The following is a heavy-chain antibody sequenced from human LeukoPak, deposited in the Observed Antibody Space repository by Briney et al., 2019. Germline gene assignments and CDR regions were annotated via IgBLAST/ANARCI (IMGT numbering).Heavy chain of an antibody. V-gene: IGHV3-30*04. CDR2: ISYDGSNK. D-gene: IGHD3-16*02. CDR3: AREGELSSDY. J-gene: IGHJ4*02. Sequence: GGSLRLSCAASGFTFSSYAMHWVCQAPGKGLEWVAVISYDGSNKYYADSVKGRFTISRDNSKNTLYLQMNSLRAEDTAVYYCAREGELSSDYWGQGTLVTVSS. CDR1: GFTFSSYA.